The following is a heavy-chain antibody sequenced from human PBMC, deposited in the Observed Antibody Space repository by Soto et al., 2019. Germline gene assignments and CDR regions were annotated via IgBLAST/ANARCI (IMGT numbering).Heavy chain of an antibody. Sequence: ASVKVSCKASGGTLSSYVITWVRQAPGQGLEWMGGIIPIFGTANYAQKFQGRVTLNADESTSTAYMELSSLRSEDTAVYYCARGLYSYGTYYFDYWGQGTLVTVSS. CDR2: IIPIFGTA. J-gene: IGHJ4*02. CDR1: GGTLSSYV. CDR3: ARGLYSYGTYYFDY. V-gene: IGHV1-69*13. D-gene: IGHD5-18*01.